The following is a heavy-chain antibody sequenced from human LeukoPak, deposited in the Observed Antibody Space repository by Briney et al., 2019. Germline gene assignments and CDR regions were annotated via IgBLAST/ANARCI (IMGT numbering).Heavy chain of an antibody. CDR2: ISAYNGNT. V-gene: IGHV1-18*01. D-gene: IGHD2-21*02. Sequence: ASVTVSFKASGYTFTSYGISWVRQAPGQGLEWMGWISAYNGNTNYAQKLQGRVTMTTDTSTSTAYMELRSLRSDDTAVYYCARGQMTYNWFDPWGQGTLVTVSS. CDR1: GYTFTSYG. J-gene: IGHJ5*02. CDR3: ARGQMTYNWFDP.